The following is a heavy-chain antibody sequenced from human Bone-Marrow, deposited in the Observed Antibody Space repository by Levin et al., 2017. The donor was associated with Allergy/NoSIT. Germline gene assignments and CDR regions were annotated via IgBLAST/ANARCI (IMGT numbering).Heavy chain of an antibody. J-gene: IGHJ4*02. Sequence: PGGSLRLSCAASGFTFSSYGMHWVRQAPGKGLEWVAVISYDGSNKYYADSVKGRFTISRDNSKNTLYLQMNSLRAEDTAVYYCSGYSYGYGGERSGYWGQGTLVTVSS. V-gene: IGHV3-30*03. CDR2: ISYDGSNK. D-gene: IGHD5-18*01. CDR1: GFTFSSYG. CDR3: SGYSYGYGGERSGY.